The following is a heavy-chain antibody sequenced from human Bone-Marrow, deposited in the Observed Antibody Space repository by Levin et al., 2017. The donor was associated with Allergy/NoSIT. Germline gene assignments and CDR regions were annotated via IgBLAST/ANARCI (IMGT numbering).Heavy chain of an antibody. CDR2: IKSRASGGTI. D-gene: IGHD3-3*01. Sequence: GGSLRLSCVAPGFMFTDAWMSWVRQAPGKGLEWVGRIKSRASGGTIDYGAPVNGRFTISRDDSKNTLFLQMNSLKTEDTAIYYCSWTGQYDLWAWGQGTLVTVSS. CDR1: GFMFTDAW. CDR3: SWTGQYDLWA. V-gene: IGHV3-15*01. J-gene: IGHJ5*02.